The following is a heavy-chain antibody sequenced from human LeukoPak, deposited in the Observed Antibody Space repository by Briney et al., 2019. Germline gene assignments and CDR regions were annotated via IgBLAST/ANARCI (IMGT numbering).Heavy chain of an antibody. D-gene: IGHD2-15*01. CDR3: ARGEVGYCSGGSCYFDY. CDR2: IYPGDSDT. V-gene: IGHV5-51*01. Sequence: GESLKISCKGSGYSFSTNWIGWVRQKPGKGLEWMGMIYPGDSDTRYSPSFQGHVTISADKSISTAYLQWNSLKASDTAMYYCARGEVGYCSGGSCYFDYWGQGTLVTVSS. J-gene: IGHJ4*02. CDR1: GYSFSTNW.